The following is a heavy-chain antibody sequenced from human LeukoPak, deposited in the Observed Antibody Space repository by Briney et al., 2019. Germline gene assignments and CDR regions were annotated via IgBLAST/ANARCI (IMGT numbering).Heavy chain of an antibody. CDR3: ARLIVGATSWFDP. CDR1: GGSISSYY. D-gene: IGHD1-26*01. V-gene: IGHV4-59*08. J-gene: IGHJ5*02. Sequence: SGTLSLTCTVSGGSISSYYWSWIRQPPGKGLEWIGYISYTGSTNYNPSLKSRVTISVDTSKNQFSLKLNSVTAADTAVYYCARLIVGATSWFDPWGQGTLVTVSS. CDR2: ISYTGST.